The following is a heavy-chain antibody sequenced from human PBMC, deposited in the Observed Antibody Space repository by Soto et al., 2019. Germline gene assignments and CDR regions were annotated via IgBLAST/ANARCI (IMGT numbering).Heavy chain of an antibody. Sequence: PGGSLRLSCAASGFTFSSYAMSWVRQAPGKGLEWVSAISGSGGSTYYGDSVRGRFTISRDNSKNTLYLQMNSLRAEDTAVYYCAKDYYDSSGSRYFYALAVWGQGTTVTVSS. CDR3: AKDYYDSSGSRYFYALAV. J-gene: IGHJ6*02. V-gene: IGHV3-23*01. CDR2: ISGSGGST. CDR1: GFTFSSYA. D-gene: IGHD3-22*01.